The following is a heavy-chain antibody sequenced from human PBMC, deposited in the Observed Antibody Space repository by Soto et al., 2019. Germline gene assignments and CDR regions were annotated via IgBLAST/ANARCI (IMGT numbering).Heavy chain of an antibody. CDR2: ISHDGSNT. CDR1: GFTFMTYA. V-gene: IGHV3-30-3*01. D-gene: IGHD2-21*02. J-gene: IGHJ4*02. CDR3: ARDTAIAGHRTADY. Sequence: QVQLVESGGGVVQPGSSLRLSCAASGFTFMTYAMHCVRQAPGKGLEWLALISHDGSNTYYAVSVKGRFTISRDNSKNTLYLQIYSLRPEDTAVYYGARDTAIAGHRTADYWGQGTLVTVSS.